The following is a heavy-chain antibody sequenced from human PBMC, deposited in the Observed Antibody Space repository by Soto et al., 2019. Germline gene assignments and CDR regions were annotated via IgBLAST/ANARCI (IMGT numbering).Heavy chain of an antibody. CDR2: INHSGSI. J-gene: IGHJ4*02. CDR1: GGSFSGYY. Sequence: QVQLQQWGAGLLKPSETLSLTCAVYGGSFSGYYWSWIRQPPGRGLEWIGEINHSGSINYNPSLKSRVTISVATSKNQFSLKLSSVTAADTAVYYCARGQWYFDYWGQGTLVTVSS. CDR3: ARGQWYFDY. D-gene: IGHD2-15*01. V-gene: IGHV4-34*01.